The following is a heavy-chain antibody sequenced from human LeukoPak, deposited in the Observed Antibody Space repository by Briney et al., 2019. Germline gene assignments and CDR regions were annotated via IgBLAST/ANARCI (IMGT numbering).Heavy chain of an antibody. D-gene: IGHD6-19*01. V-gene: IGHV1-24*01. CDR2: FDPEDGET. J-gene: IGHJ4*02. Sequence: ASVKVSCKVSGYTLTELAMNWVRQAPGKGLEWMGGFDPEDGETIYAQKFQGRVTMTEDTSTDTAYMELSSLRSEDTAVYYCATDRYHSSGWYRFGYWGQGTLVTVSS. CDR1: GYTLTELA. CDR3: ATDRYHSSGWYRFGY.